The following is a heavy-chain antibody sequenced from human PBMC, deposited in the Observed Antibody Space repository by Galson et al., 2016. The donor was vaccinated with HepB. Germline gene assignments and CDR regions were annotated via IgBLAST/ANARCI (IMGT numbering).Heavy chain of an antibody. Sequence: CAISGDSVSSDVGVWNWIRQSPSRGLEWLGRTYYRYHWYYDYAVAVKTRLVINPETSRNQFSLQLSSGTHDDTAVYWCARDAPGSSYFDYWGQGTLVTVSS. CDR1: GDSVSSDVGV. CDR3: ARDAPGSSYFDY. J-gene: IGHJ4*02. V-gene: IGHV6-1*01. D-gene: IGHD1-14*01. CDR2: TYYRYHWYY.